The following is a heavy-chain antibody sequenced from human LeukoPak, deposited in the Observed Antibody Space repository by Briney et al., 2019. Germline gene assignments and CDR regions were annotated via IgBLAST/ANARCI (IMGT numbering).Heavy chain of an antibody. J-gene: IGHJ4*02. D-gene: IGHD5-12*01. Sequence: GRSLRLSCAASGFTFSSYGMHWVRQAPGKWLEWVAVISYDGSNKYYADSVKGRFTISRDNSKNTLYLQMNSLRAEDTAVYYCAKAPDSGYDSYLDYWGQGTLVTVSS. CDR3: AKAPDSGYDSYLDY. V-gene: IGHV3-30*18. CDR2: ISYDGSNK. CDR1: GFTFSSYG.